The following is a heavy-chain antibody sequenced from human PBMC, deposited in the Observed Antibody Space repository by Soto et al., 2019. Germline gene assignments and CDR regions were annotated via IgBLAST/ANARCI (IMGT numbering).Heavy chain of an antibody. CDR1: GGSISSYY. J-gene: IGHJ4*02. V-gene: IGHV4-4*07. CDR3: ARRVYDNLTGYYSFDY. Sequence: QVQLQESGPGLVKPSETLSLTCTVSGGSISSYYWSWIRQPAGQGLGWIGRIYTRGSTNYNPSLTSRVTMSVDTSKNPWSLKLSSVTAADTAVYYCARRVYDNLTGYYSFDYWGQGTLVTVSS. CDR2: IYTRGST. D-gene: IGHD3-9*01.